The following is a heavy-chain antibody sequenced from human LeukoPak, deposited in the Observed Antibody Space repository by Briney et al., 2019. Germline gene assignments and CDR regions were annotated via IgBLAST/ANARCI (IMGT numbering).Heavy chain of an antibody. CDR2: INPSGGST. Sequence: ASVKVSCKVSGYTFTSYYMHWVRQAPGQGLEWMGIINPSGGSTSYAQKFQGRATMTRDTSTSTVYMELSSLRSEDTAVYYCAGSSADAFDIWGQGTMVTVSS. V-gene: IGHV1-46*01. J-gene: IGHJ3*02. D-gene: IGHD6-13*01. CDR3: AGSSADAFDI. CDR1: GYTFTSYY.